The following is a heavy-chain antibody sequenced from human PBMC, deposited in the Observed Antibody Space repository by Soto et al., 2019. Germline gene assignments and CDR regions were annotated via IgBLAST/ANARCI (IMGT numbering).Heavy chain of an antibody. D-gene: IGHD2-8*01. V-gene: IGHV3-21*01. CDR3: VRDAVVSGVDYFDY. CDR1: GFTFSSYS. CDR2: ISSSSSYI. J-gene: IGHJ4*02. Sequence: GGSLRLSCAASGFTFSSYSMNWVRQAPGKGLEWVSSISSSSSYIYYADSVKGRFTISRDNAKNSLYLQMNNVRVEDTAIYYCVRDAVVSGVDYFDYWGQGTLVTVSS.